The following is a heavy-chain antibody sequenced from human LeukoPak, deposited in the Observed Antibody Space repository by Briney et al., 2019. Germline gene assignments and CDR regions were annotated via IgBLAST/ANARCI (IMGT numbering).Heavy chain of an antibody. CDR2: ISAYNGNT. V-gene: IGHV1-18*01. J-gene: IGHJ4*02. D-gene: IGHD6-13*01. Sequence: ASVKVSCKASGYTFTSYGISWVRQAPGQGLEWMGWISAYNGNTNYAQKLQGRVTMTTDTSTSTAYVELRSLRSDDTAVYYCARAARQQLVREPLDYWGQGTLVTVSS. CDR3: ARAARQQLVREPLDY. CDR1: GYTFTSYG.